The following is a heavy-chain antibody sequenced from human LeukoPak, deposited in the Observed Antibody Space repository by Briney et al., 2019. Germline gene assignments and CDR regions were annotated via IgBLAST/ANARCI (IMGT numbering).Heavy chain of an antibody. D-gene: IGHD3-22*01. CDR1: GYTFTGYY. J-gene: IGHJ4*02. CDR3: ARRLTYDSSGYYHYYFDY. V-gene: IGHV1-2*02. Sequence: GASVKVSCKASGYTFTGYYMHWVRQAPGQGLEWMGWINPNSGGTNYAQKFQGRVTMTRDTSISTAYMALSRLRSDDTAVYYCARRLTYDSSGYYHYYFDYWGQGTLVTVSS. CDR2: INPNSGGT.